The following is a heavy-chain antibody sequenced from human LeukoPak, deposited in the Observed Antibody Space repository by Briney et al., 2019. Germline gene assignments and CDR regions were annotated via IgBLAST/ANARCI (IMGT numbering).Heavy chain of an antibody. CDR1: GGSISSGGYC. J-gene: IGHJ6*02. Sequence: PSETLSLTCTVSGGSISSGGYCWSWIRQHPGKGLAWNGYIYYSGSTYYNPSLKSRVTISVDTSKNQFSLKLSSVTAADTAVYYCARGGLRSYYYGMDVWGQGTTVTVSS. V-gene: IGHV4-31*03. D-gene: IGHD4-17*01. CDR2: IYYSGST. CDR3: ARGGLRSYYYGMDV.